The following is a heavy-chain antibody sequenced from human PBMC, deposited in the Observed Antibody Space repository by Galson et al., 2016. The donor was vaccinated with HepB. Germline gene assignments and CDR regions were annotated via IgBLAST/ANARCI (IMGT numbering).Heavy chain of an antibody. D-gene: IGHD2-15*01. Sequence: SLRLSCAASEFTFSSYGMHWVRQAPGKGLEWVAVIWYDGSNKYYVDSVKGRFTISRDNSKNTLYLQMNSLRAEDTAVYYCARGRRGSAYSSGMDVWGQGTTVTVSS. CDR2: IWYDGSNK. J-gene: IGHJ6*02. V-gene: IGHV3-33*01. CDR3: ARGRRGSAYSSGMDV. CDR1: EFTFSSYG.